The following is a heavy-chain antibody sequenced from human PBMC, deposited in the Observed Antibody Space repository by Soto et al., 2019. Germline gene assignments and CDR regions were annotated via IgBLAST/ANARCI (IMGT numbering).Heavy chain of an antibody. CDR3: ARSLPPAVVPAAMRSGDFDY. J-gene: IGHJ4*02. V-gene: IGHV4-61*08. Sequence: PSETLSLTCTVSGGSISSGGYYWSWIRQHPGKGLEWIGYIYYSGSTNYNPSLKSRVTISVDTSKNQFSLKLSSVTAADTAVYYCARSLPPAVVPAAMRSGDFDYWGQGTLVTVSS. CDR2: IYYSGST. D-gene: IGHD2-2*01. CDR1: GGSISSGGYY.